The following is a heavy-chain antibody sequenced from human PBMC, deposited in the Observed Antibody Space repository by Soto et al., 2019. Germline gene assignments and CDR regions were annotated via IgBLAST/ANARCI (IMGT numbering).Heavy chain of an antibody. CDR2: INHSGST. Sequence: SETLSLTCAVYGGSFSGYYWSWIRQPPGKGLEWIGEINHSGSTNYNPSLKSRVTISVDTSKNQFSLKLSSVTAADTAVYYCARGYSSSWYSHYYYYGMDVGGQGTTVTVSS. V-gene: IGHV4-34*01. CDR1: GGSFSGYY. CDR3: ARGYSSSWYSHYYYYGMDV. J-gene: IGHJ6*02. D-gene: IGHD6-13*01.